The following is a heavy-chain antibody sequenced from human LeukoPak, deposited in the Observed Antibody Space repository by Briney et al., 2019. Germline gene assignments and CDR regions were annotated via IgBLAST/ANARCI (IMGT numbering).Heavy chain of an antibody. J-gene: IGHJ4*02. CDR1: GGSISSGSYY. V-gene: IGHV4-61*02. CDR2: IYTSGST. Sequence: SETLSLTCTVSGGSISSGSYYWSWIRQPAGKGLEWIGRIYTSGSTNYNPSLKSRVTISIDTSKNQFSLKLSSLTAADTAIYYCARGIESYGDYGYWGQGILVTVSS. CDR3: ARGIESYGDYGY. D-gene: IGHD4-17*01.